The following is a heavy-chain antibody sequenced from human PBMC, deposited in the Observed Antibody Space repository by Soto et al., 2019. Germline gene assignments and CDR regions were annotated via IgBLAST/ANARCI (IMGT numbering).Heavy chain of an antibody. CDR2: IYYSGST. CDR1: GGSISSGGYY. Sequence: SETLYLTCTVSGGSISSGGYYWSWIRQHPGKVVEWIGYIYYSGSTYYNPSLKSRVTISVETSKNQFSLKLSSVAAADTAVYYCARDPTRSDYYCYGMDVSGQGTTVNVSS. J-gene: IGHJ6*02. D-gene: IGHD1-1*01. CDR3: ARDPTRSDYYCYGMDV. V-gene: IGHV4-31*03.